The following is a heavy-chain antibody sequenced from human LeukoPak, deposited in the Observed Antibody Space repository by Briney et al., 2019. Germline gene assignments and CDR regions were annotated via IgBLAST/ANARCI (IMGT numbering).Heavy chain of an antibody. CDR2: IIPILGIA. V-gene: IGHV1-69*04. J-gene: IGHJ4*02. CDR1: GGTFSSYA. D-gene: IGHD6-6*01. CDR3: ARVGLARVFPKYYFDY. Sequence: WASVKVSCKASGGTFSSYAISWVRQAPGQGLEWMGRIIPILGIANYAQKFQGRVTITADKSTSTAYMELSSLRSEDTAVYYCARVGLARVFPKYYFDYWGQGTLVTVSS.